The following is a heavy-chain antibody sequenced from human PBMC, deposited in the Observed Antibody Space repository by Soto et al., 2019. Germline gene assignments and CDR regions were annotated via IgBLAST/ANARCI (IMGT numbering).Heavy chain of an antibody. D-gene: IGHD3-10*01. J-gene: IGHJ4*02. V-gene: IGHV1-69*02. CDR1: GGTFSSYT. CDR3: ARAGGYYASGSYSPLDY. Sequence: QVQLVQSGAEVKKPGSSVKVSCKASGGTFSSYTISWVRQAPGQGLEWMGRIIPILGIANYAQKFQGRVTITADKSTTTAYREMSSLRSEDTAVYYCARAGGYYASGSYSPLDYWGQGTLVTVSS. CDR2: IIPILGIA.